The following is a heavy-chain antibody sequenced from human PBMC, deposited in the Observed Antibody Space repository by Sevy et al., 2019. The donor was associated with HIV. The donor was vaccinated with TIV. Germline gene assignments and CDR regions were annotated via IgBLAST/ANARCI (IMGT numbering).Heavy chain of an antibody. D-gene: IGHD3-3*01. J-gene: IGHJ6*02. CDR2: FDPEDGET. V-gene: IGHV1-24*01. CDR3: ATLDFWSENPFYGTDV. Sequence: ASVKVSCKVSGYTLSKLSMHWVRQAPGKGLEWMGGFDPEDGETIYAQRFQGRVTMTEDTSTDTAYMELSSLRSEDTAVYYCATLDFWSENPFYGTDVWGQGTTVTVSS. CDR1: GYTLSKLS.